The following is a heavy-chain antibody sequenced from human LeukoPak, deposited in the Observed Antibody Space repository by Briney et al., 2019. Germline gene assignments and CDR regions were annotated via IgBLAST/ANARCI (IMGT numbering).Heavy chain of an antibody. V-gene: IGHV3-7*01. CDR3: ARDRRVTPLGYYGMDV. CDR1: GFTFSSYW. J-gene: IGHJ6*02. Sequence: GGSLRLSCAASGFTFSSYWMSWVRQAPGKGLEWVANIKQDGSEKYYVDSVKGRFTISRDNAKNSLYLQMNSLRAEDTAVYYCARDRRVTPLGYYGMDVWGQGTTVTVSS. D-gene: IGHD2-21*02. CDR2: IKQDGSEK.